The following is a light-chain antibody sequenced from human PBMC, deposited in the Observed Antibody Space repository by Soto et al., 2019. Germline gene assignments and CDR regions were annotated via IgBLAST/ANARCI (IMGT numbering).Light chain of an antibody. CDR3: QQRSDWPST. Sequence: DIVLTQSPATLSLSPGERATLSCRASQSVSRYLAWYQQKPGQAPRLLIYDASNRATGIPARFSGSGSGTDFTLTISSLEPEDVAVYYCQQRSDWPSTFGGGTKVEI. CDR1: QSVSRY. CDR2: DAS. J-gene: IGKJ4*01. V-gene: IGKV3-11*01.